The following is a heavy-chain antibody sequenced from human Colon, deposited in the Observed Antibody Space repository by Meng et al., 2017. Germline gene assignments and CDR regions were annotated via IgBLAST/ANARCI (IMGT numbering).Heavy chain of an antibody. J-gene: IGHJ4*02. CDR2: IWNDSTTK. V-gene: IGHV3-33*01. CDR1: GFNFSKNG. CDR3: ARDAGSVWLAYYFDS. Sequence: VQVVVSGGGVVQPAGTLGISCAVSGFNFSKNGSHWVRQTPGKALEWVAVIWNDSTTKYYRDSVKDRYTISRDDSKNTLYLQMDNLSPEDTAIYYCARDAGSVWLAYYFDSWGQGALVTVSS. D-gene: IGHD3-10*01.